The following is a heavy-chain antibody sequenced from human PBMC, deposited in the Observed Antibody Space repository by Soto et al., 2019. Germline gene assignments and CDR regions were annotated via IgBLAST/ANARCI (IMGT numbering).Heavy chain of an antibody. CDR1: GFSLSTSAEG. J-gene: IGHJ6*02. Sequence: QITLKESGPTVAQPTQTLTLTCSFSGFSLSTSAEGVAWIRQPPGKALEWLALIYWDDDERYSPFLKSRLTIAKDTSKNQVVLTMTNMDPVDTATYFCAHKGGRGAAMDVWGQGATVTVSS. CDR2: IYWDDDE. CDR3: AHKGGRGAAMDV. D-gene: IGHD2-15*01. V-gene: IGHV2-5*02.